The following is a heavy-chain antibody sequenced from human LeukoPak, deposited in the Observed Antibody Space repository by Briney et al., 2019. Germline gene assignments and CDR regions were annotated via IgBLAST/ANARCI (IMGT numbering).Heavy chain of an antibody. CDR2: ISYDGSNK. V-gene: IGHV3-30*04. Sequence: GGSLRLSCAASGFTFSSYAMHWVRQAPGKGLEWVAVISYDGSNKYYADSVKGRFTISRDNSKNTLYLQMNSLRAEDTAVYYCAREDYDSSGYYLDAFDIWGQGTMVTVSS. CDR1: GFTFSSYA. CDR3: AREDYDSSGYYLDAFDI. J-gene: IGHJ3*02. D-gene: IGHD3-22*01.